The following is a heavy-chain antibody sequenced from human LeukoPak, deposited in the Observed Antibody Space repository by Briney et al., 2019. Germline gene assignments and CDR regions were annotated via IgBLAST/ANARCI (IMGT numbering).Heavy chain of an antibody. Sequence: GGSLRLSCAASGFTFRSYAMSWVRLAPGKGLEWVSVLYDDGSTYYADSVKGRFTISRDNSKNTLYLQMNSLRAEDTAVYYCARGDRGYFDYWGQGTLVTVSS. J-gene: IGHJ4*02. CDR3: ARGDRGYFDY. D-gene: IGHD1-26*01. CDR1: GFTFRSYA. CDR2: LYDDGST. V-gene: IGHV3-53*01.